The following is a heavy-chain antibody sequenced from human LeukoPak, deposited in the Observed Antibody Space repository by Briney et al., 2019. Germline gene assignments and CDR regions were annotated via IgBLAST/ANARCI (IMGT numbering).Heavy chain of an antibody. CDR3: ARRPRNDILTGTPFDY. J-gene: IGHJ4*02. D-gene: IGHD3-9*01. CDR2: IYYSGST. V-gene: IGHV4-61*01. Sequence: ETSETLSLTCTVSGGSVSSGNYYWSWIRQPPGKGLEWIGFIYYSGSTNYNPSLKSRVTISVDTSKNQFSLKLSSVTAADTAVYYCARRPRNDILTGTPFDYWGQGILVTVSS. CDR1: GGSVSSGNYY.